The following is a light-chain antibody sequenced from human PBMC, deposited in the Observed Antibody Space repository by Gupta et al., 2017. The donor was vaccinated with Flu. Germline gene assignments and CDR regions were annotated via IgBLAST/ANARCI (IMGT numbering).Light chain of an antibody. CDR1: QSVSSY. V-gene: IGKV1-39*01. J-gene: IGKJ2*01. Sequence: QMTQSPSSLSASVGDRVTITCRASQSVSSYLNWYQQRPRKAPKLLIYASSTLQSGVPSRFSGSGSGTDFTLTISNLEPEDFATYYCQQSYSSPRTFGQGTKLEIK. CDR2: ASS. CDR3: QQSYSSPRT.